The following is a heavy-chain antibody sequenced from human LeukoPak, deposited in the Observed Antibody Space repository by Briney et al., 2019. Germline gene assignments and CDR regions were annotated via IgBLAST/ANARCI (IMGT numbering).Heavy chain of an antibody. CDR1: GHSINSGYY. J-gene: IGHJ3*02. Sequence: SETLSLTCTVSGHSINSGYYWGWIRQPPGKALEWIGSIYHSGSTYYNPSLKSRVTISVDTSKNQFFLRLSSVTAADTAVYFCAKDRYLYSSGWYSAFDIWGQGTMVTVSS. CDR2: IYHSGST. CDR3: AKDRYLYSSGWYSAFDI. D-gene: IGHD6-19*01. V-gene: IGHV4-38-2*02.